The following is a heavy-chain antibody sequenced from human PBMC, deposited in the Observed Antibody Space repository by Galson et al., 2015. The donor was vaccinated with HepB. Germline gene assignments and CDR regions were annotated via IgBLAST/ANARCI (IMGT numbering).Heavy chain of an antibody. CDR1: GFTFSRYW. CDR3: TRDDYGDYFEY. V-gene: IGHV3-7*01. CDR2: MKADGSET. Sequence: SLRLSCAASGFTFSRYWMSWVRQAPGKGLEWVASMKADGSETDYAVSVKGRFTISRDSAKNSLYLQMNTLRVEDTAVYYCTRDDYGDYFEYWGQGSLVSVSS. D-gene: IGHD4-17*01. J-gene: IGHJ4*02.